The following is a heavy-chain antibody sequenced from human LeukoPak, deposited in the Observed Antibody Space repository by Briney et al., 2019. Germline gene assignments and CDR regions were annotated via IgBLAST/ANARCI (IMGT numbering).Heavy chain of an antibody. Sequence: PGGSLRLSXAASGFTFSSYDMNWVRQAPGKGLEWVSSISSGGYTIYYADSVKGRFTISRDNAKNSLFLQMNSLRAEDTAVYYCARVRGYSGYDLGYWLDPWGQGTLVTVSS. CDR1: GFTFSSYD. CDR2: ISSGGYTI. D-gene: IGHD5-12*01. J-gene: IGHJ5*02. V-gene: IGHV3-48*03. CDR3: ARVRGYSGYDLGYWLDP.